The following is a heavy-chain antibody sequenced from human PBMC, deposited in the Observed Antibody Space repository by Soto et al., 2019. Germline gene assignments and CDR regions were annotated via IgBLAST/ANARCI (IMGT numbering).Heavy chain of an antibody. J-gene: IGHJ4*02. D-gene: IGHD2-15*01. CDR1: GGSFSGNY. V-gene: IGHV4-34*01. CDR2: ISHSGTT. CDR3: ARGHLPGGNTFYYDY. Sequence: QVQLQQWGAGLLKPSETLSLTCTVYGGSFSGNYWSWIRQPPGMGLEWIGEISHSGTTNYTPCLRSRANISVDTSKNQCSLKLSSVTAADTAICYCARGHLPGGNTFYYDYWGQGTLVTVSS.